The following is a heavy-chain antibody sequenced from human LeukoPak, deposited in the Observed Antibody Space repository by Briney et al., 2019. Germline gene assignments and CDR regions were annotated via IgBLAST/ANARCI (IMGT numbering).Heavy chain of an antibody. CDR1: GFRFSSYA. CDR3: ARSNWGVDY. V-gene: IGHV3-23*01. J-gene: IGHJ4*02. CDR2: ISGSGVST. Sequence: GGSLRLSCAASGFRFSSYAMSWVRQAPGKGLEWVSAISGSGVSTYYADSVKGRFTVSRDNSKNTLYLQMNSLGVEDTAVYYCARSNWGVDYWGQGTLVTVSS. D-gene: IGHD3-10*01.